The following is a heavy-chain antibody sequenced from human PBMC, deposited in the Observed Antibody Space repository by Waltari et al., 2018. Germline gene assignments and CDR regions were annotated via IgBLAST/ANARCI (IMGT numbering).Heavy chain of an antibody. CDR1: GFTFGCCG. Sequence: EVQLVESGADLVQPGGSLRLSCAASGFTFGCCGMAWFRQAPGKGLEWGSGISGNGRHTYQPDSMKDRFTISRDNSKNTLYLQMISLRAEDTAVYFCVKVSGDYYYYMDFWGKGTTVTVSS. CDR2: ISGNGRHT. J-gene: IGHJ6*03. CDR3: VKVSGDYYYYMDF. V-gene: IGHV3-23*04.